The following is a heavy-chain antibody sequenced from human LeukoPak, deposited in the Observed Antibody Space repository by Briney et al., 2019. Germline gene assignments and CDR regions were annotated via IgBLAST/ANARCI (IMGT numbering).Heavy chain of an antibody. CDR3: ARVVVVVAATNIDYIDY. V-gene: IGHV1-46*03. J-gene: IGHJ4*02. D-gene: IGHD2-15*01. CDR2: INPSGGST. CDR1: GYTFTSYY. Sequence: ASVKVSCKASGYTFTSYYMHWVRRAPGQGLEWMGIINPSGGSTSYAQKFQGRVTMTRDTSTSTVYMELSSLRSEDTAVYYCARVVVVVAATNIDYIDYWGQGTLVTVSS.